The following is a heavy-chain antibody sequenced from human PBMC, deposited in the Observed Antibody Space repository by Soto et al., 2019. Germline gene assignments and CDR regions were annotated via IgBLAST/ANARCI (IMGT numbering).Heavy chain of an antibody. CDR2: IYNSGTT. V-gene: IGHV4-31*03. D-gene: IGHD3-9*01. CDR3: ARAPDILTGYPPYYGLDV. CDR1: GGSITRGGYY. Sequence: SETLSLTCTVSGGSITRGGYYWSWIRQHPGKGLEWIGYIYNSGTTYYNPSLKSRVTISVDTSKNQFSLKVSSVTAADTAVYYCARAPDILTGYPPYYGLDVWGQGTTVTVS. J-gene: IGHJ6*02.